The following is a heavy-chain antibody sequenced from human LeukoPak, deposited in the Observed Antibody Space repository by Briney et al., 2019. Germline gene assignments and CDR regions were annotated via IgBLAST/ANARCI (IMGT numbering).Heavy chain of an antibody. CDR1: GFTFIYYA. CDR2: ISSNGGNT. Sequence: GGSLRLPCSASGFTFIYYAMHWVRQAPGKGLEYVLGISSNGGNTYYADTVKGRFTISRDNSKNTLYLQMNSLRAEDTAVYHCARVLGYCSGGSCRDAFDIWGQGTMVTVSS. D-gene: IGHD2-15*01. V-gene: IGHV3-64*04. CDR3: ARVLGYCSGGSCRDAFDI. J-gene: IGHJ3*02.